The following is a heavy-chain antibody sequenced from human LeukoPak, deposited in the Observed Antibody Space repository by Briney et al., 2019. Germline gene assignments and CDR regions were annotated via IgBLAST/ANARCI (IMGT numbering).Heavy chain of an antibody. Sequence: GSLRLSCAASGFTFSSYWMHWVRQAPGKGLVWVSRINSDGSSTRYADSVKGRFTISRDNAKNTLYLQMNSLRAEDTAIYYCASAPSINGAVDYWGQGTLVTVSS. V-gene: IGHV3-74*01. CDR2: INSDGSST. J-gene: IGHJ4*02. CDR1: GFTFSSYW. CDR3: ASAPSINGAVDY. D-gene: IGHD7-27*01.